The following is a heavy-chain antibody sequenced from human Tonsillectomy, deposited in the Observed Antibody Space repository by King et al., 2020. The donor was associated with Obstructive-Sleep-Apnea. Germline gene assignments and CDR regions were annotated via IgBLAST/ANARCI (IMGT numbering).Heavy chain of an antibody. Sequence: VQLVESGGGLVEPGGSLRLSCAASGFTFSDYYMTWIRQAPGKGLEWVSYIGSSSSYTNYADSVKGRFTISRDNTKNSLYLQMNSLRAEDTAVYYCARGACCSGGRGYSDWYLDLWGRGTLVTVSS. CDR1: GFTFSDYY. J-gene: IGHJ2*01. CDR3: ARGACCSGGRGYSDWYLDL. CDR2: IGSSSSYT. V-gene: IGHV3-11*06. D-gene: IGHD2-15*01.